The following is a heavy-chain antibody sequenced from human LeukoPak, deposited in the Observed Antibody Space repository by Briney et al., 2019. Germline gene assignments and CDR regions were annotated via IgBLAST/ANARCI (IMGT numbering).Heavy chain of an antibody. CDR3: TKERGSY. CDR1: GFIFSSDE. V-gene: IGHV3-48*03. Sequence: PGGSLRLSCADSGFIFSSDEMSWVRQAPGKGLESVSFISSSADTILYADSVKGRFTISRDNGKNALYLQMNSLRAEDTAVYCCTKERGSYWGQGTLVTVSS. J-gene: IGHJ4*02. CDR2: ISSSADTI.